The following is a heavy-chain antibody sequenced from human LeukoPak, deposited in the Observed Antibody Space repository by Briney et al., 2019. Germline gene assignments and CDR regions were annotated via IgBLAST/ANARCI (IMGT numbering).Heavy chain of an antibody. CDR2: LYYSGST. CDR3: AHSNDRDGYNFGY. D-gene: IGHD5-24*01. Sequence: PSETLSLTCSVSGGSISSYYWSWIRQPPGKGLEWIGYLYYSGSTNYNPSLKGRVTISVDTSKKQFSLNLSSVSAADTAVYYCAHSNDRDGYNFGYWGQGTLVTVSS. V-gene: IGHV4-59*08. J-gene: IGHJ4*02. CDR1: GGSISSYY.